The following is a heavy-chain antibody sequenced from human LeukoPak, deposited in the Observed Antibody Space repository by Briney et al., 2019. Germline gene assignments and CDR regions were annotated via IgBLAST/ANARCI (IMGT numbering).Heavy chain of an antibody. CDR1: GYSFTSYW. D-gene: IGHD6-19*01. CDR2: IYPGDSDI. V-gene: IGHV5-51*01. J-gene: IGHJ5*02. Sequence: GESLKISCKGSGYSFTSYWIGWVRQMPGKGLEWMGIIYPGDSDIRYSPSFQGQVTISADKSISTAYLQWSSLKASDTAMYYCARHEGYSSGWLNWFDPWGQGTLVTVSS. CDR3: ARHEGYSSGWLNWFDP.